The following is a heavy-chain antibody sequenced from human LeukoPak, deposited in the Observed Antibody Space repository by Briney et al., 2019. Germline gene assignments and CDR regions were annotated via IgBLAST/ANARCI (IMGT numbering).Heavy chain of an antibody. CDR3: VRDYRFQVDY. V-gene: IGHV3-11*06. D-gene: IGHD2/OR15-2a*01. J-gene: IGHJ4*02. CDR1: GFSFSDYY. Sequence: GGSLRLSCAASGFSFSDYYMSWIRQAPGKGLEWLSYISGSSTYTDYADSVKGRFTISRDNAKDSLYLQMNSLRDEDTAVYYCVRDYRFQVDYWGQGTLVTVSS. CDR2: ISGSSTYT.